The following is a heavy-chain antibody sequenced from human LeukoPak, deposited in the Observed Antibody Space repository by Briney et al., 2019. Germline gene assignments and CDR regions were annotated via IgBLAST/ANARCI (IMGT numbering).Heavy chain of an antibody. V-gene: IGHV3-48*03. J-gene: IGHJ4*02. CDR1: GFTFSHYE. CDR2: ISSSGTHI. CDR3: ARAFLVPGVVIDY. Sequence: GGSLRLSCTASGFTFSHYEMNWVRQTPGKGLEWISYISSSGTHINYADSVKGRFTITRDNDKNSLYLVMNSLRAEDTAVYSCARAFLVPGVVIDYWGQGTLVTVSS. D-gene: IGHD3-10*01.